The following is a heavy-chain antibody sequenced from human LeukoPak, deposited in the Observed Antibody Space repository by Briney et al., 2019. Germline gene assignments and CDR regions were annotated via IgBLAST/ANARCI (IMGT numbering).Heavy chain of an antibody. J-gene: IGHJ4*02. Sequence: ASVKVSCKASGYTFNGYYMHWVRQAPGQGLEWMGWINPNSGGTNYAQKFQGRVTMTRDTSISTAYMELSRLRSDDTAVYYCARGFRWFGELLRQSREYYFDYWGQGTLVTVSS. D-gene: IGHD3-10*01. V-gene: IGHV1-2*02. CDR3: ARGFRWFGELLRQSREYYFDY. CDR1: GYTFNGYY. CDR2: INPNSGGT.